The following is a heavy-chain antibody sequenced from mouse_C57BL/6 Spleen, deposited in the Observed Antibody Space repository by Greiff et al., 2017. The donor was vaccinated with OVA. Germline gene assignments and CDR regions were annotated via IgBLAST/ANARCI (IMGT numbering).Heavy chain of an antibody. CDR1: GFTFTDYY. V-gene: IGHV7-3*04. CDR3: ARDYGKGFAY. Sequence: EVKLVESGGGLVQPGGSLSLSCAASGFTFTDYYMSWVRQPPGKALEWLDFIRNKANGYTTEYSASVKGRFTISRDNSQSILYLQMNALRAEDSATYYCARDYGKGFAYWGQGTLVTVSA. J-gene: IGHJ3*01. D-gene: IGHD2-1*01. CDR2: IRNKANGYTT.